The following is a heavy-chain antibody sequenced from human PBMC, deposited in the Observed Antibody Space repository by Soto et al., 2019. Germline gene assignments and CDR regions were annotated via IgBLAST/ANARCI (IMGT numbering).Heavy chain of an antibody. D-gene: IGHD2-2*01. J-gene: IGHJ4*02. CDR1: GFTFSSYA. Sequence: EVQLLESGGGLVQPGGSLRLSCAASGFTFSSYAMSWVRQAPGKGLEWVSAISGSGGSTYYADSVKGRFTISRDNSKNTLYLQMNSLRAEDTAVYYCAKVGTPFCSSTSCYLDYWGQGTLVTVSS. CDR2: ISGSGGST. V-gene: IGHV3-23*01. CDR3: AKVGTPFCSSTSCYLDY.